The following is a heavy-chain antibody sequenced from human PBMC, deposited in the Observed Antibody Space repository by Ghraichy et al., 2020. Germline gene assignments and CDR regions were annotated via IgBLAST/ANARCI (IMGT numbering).Heavy chain of an antibody. CDR3: ARGRFIDS. Sequence: GSLRLSCAASGLTFSSFGMNWVRQAPGKGLEWVSYISSSSNTIYYADSVKGRFTISRDKAKNSLYLQMNSLRDEDTAVYYCARGRFIDSWGQGTLVTVSS. CDR1: GLTFSSFG. V-gene: IGHV3-48*02. CDR2: ISSSSNTI. D-gene: IGHD3-3*01. J-gene: IGHJ4*02.